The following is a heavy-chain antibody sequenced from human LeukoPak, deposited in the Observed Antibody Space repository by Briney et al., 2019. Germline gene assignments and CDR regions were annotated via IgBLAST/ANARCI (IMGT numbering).Heavy chain of an antibody. V-gene: IGHV3-30*18. J-gene: IGHJ6*02. CDR3: AKDRGTMVRGVPTYGMDV. CDR2: ISYDGSNK. Sequence: GGSLRLSCAASGFTFSSYGMHWVRQAPGKGLEWVAVISYDGSNKYYADSVKGRFAISRDNSKNTLYLQMNSLRAEDTAVYYCAKDRGTMVRGVPTYGMDVWGQGTTVTVS. CDR1: GFTFSSYG. D-gene: IGHD3-10*01.